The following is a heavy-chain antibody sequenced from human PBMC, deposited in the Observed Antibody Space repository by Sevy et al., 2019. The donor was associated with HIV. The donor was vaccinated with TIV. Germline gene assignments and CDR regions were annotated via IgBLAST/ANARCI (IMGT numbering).Heavy chain of an antibody. J-gene: IGHJ4*02. Sequence: GGYLRLSCVASDLRNYWMHWVRQVPGKGLVWVSRMNQDGNIINYADSVKGRFIISRDNARNTLYLQMNSLRADDTAVYYCVRHFNGCSDYWGQGTMVTVSS. CDR1: DLRNYW. CDR2: MNQDGNII. CDR3: VRHFNGCSDY. V-gene: IGHV3-74*01. D-gene: IGHD2-8*01.